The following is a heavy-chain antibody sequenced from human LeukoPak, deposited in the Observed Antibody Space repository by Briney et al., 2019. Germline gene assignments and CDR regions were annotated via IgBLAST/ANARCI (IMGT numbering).Heavy chain of an antibody. CDR2: MNPNSGNT. CDR1: GYTFTSYD. V-gene: IGHV1-8*01. CDR3: ARAPGWRQNWFDP. J-gene: IGHJ5*02. Sequence: ASVKVSCKASGYTFTSYDINWVRQATGQGLEWMGWMNPNSGNTGYAQKFQGRVTMARNTSISTAYMELSSLRSEDTAVYYCARAPGWRQNWFDPWGQGTLVTVSS. D-gene: IGHD5-24*01.